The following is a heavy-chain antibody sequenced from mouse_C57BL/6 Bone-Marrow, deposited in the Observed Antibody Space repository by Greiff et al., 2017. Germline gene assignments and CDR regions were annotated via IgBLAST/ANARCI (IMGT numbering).Heavy chain of an antibody. V-gene: IGHV1-62-2*01. CDR1: GYTFTEYT. J-gene: IGHJ2*01. D-gene: IGHD2-14*01. Sequence: VQVVESGAELVKPGASVKLSCKASGYTFTEYTIHWVKQRSGQGLEWIGWFYPGSGSIKYNEKFKDQATLTAAKSSSTVSMERSRLTSEDSAVYFCARHERYVYYFDYWGQGTTLTFSS. CDR3: ARHERYVYYFDY. CDR2: FYPGSGSI.